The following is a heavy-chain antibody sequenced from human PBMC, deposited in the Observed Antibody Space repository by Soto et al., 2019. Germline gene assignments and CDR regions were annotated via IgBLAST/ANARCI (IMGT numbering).Heavy chain of an antibody. Sequence: GGSLRLSCAASGFTFSSYSMNWVRQAPGKGLEWVSCISSSSSCIYYADSVKGRFTISRDNAKNSLYLQMNSLRAEDTAVHYCARVSIVASYYYYGMDVWGQGTSVTVSS. D-gene: IGHD5-12*01. J-gene: IGHJ6*02. CDR2: ISSSSSCI. V-gene: IGHV3-21*01. CDR3: ARVSIVASYYYYGMDV. CDR1: GFTFSSYS.